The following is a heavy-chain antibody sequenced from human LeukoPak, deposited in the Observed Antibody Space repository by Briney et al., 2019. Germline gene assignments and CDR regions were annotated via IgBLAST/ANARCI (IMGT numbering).Heavy chain of an antibody. CDR3: ARRLGDFWSGYYRKTHYYYYMDV. D-gene: IGHD3-3*01. V-gene: IGHV4-30-2*01. CDR1: GGPISSGGYY. J-gene: IGHJ6*03. CDR2: IYHSGST. Sequence: KTSETLSLTCTVSGGPISSGGYYWSWIRQPPGKGLEWIGYIYHSGSTYYNPSLKSRVTISVDRSKNQFSLKLSSVTAADTAVYYCARRLGDFWSGYYRKTHYYYYMDVWGKGTTVTVSS.